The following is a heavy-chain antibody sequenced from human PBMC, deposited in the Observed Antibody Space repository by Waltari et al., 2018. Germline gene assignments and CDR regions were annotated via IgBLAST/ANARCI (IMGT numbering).Heavy chain of an antibody. J-gene: IGHJ3*02. CDR1: GYSISSGYY. V-gene: IGHV4-38-2*01. Sequence: QVQLQESGPGLVKPSETLSLTCAVSGYSISSGYYWGWIRQPPGKGLEWIGSIYHSGSTYYNPSLKSRVTISVDTSKNQFSLKLSSVTAADTAVYYCARPIPYSSPADAFDIWGQGTMVTVSS. CDR3: ARPIPYSSPADAFDI. D-gene: IGHD6-13*01. CDR2: IYHSGST.